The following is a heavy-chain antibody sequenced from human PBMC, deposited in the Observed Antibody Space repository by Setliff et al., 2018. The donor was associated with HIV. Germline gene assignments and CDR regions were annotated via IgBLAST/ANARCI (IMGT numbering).Heavy chain of an antibody. CDR3: AGSMGFKATTRSDF. D-gene: IGHD3-10*01. CDR1: GYSFTTLW. CDR2: VFPDDSDT. V-gene: IGHV5-51*01. Sequence: PGESLKISCQASGYSFTTLWIAWGRQMPGKGLEWMGMVFPDDSDTRYSPSFQGQVSMSADKSINTAYLQWSSLKASDTAVYYCAGSMGFKATTRSDFWGPGTLVAVSS. J-gene: IGHJ4*02.